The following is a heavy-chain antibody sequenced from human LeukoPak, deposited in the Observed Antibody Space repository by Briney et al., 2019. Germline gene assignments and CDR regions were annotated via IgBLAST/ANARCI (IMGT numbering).Heavy chain of an antibody. V-gene: IGHV1-8*01. D-gene: IGHD7-27*01. CDR2: MSPNSGDT. CDR1: GYTFTSQD. J-gene: IGHJ4*02. CDR3: VRTPPNWGFDY. Sequence: ASVKVSCKASGYTFTSQDINWVRQATGQGLEWMGWMSPNSGDTGYAQKFQGRVTMTSDSSISTAYMELSSLRSEDTAIYYCVRTPPNWGFDYWGQGTLVTVSS.